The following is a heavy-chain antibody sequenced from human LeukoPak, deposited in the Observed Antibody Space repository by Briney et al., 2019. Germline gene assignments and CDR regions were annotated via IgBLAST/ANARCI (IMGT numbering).Heavy chain of an antibody. J-gene: IGHJ4*02. D-gene: IGHD2-15*01. CDR3: AKDPRRYCSGGSCYPYYFDY. Sequence: PGGSLRLFCAASGFTFSSYGMHWVRQAPGKGLEWVAVISYDGSNKYYADSVKGRFTISRDNSKNTLYLQMNSLRAEDTAVYYCAKDPRRYCSGGSCYPYYFDYWGQGTLVTVSS. CDR2: ISYDGSNK. CDR1: GFTFSSYG. V-gene: IGHV3-30*18.